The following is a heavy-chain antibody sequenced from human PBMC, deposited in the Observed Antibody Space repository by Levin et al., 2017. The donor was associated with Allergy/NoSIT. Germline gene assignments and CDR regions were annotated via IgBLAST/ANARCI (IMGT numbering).Heavy chain of an antibody. V-gene: IGHV3-48*02. CDR3: ARDGLSDGPSIAADAFDI. CDR2: TSSSSSTI. CDR1: GFTFSSYS. J-gene: IGHJ3*02. D-gene: IGHD6-25*01. Sequence: PGGSLRLSCAASGFTFSSYSMNWVRQAPGKGLEWVSYTSSSSSTIYYADSVKGRFTISRDNAKNSLYLQMNSLRDEDTAVYYCARDGLSDGPSIAADAFDIWGQGTMVTVSS.